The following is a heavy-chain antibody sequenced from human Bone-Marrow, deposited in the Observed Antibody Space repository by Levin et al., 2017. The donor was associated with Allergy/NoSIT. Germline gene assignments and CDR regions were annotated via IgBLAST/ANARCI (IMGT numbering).Heavy chain of an antibody. V-gene: IGHV4-39*01. CDR3: ASPDIVVVPAARYEFDY. D-gene: IGHD2-2*01. CDR2: IYYSGST. CDR1: GGSISSSSYY. J-gene: IGHJ4*02. Sequence: SQTLSLTCTVSGGSISSSSYYWGWIRQPPGKGLEWIGSIYYSGSTYYNPSLKSRVTISVDTSKNQFSLKLSSVTAADTAVYYCASPDIVVVPAARYEFDYWGQGTLVTVSS.